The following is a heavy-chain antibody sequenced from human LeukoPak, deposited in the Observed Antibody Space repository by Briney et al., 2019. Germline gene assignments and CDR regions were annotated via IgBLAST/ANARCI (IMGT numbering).Heavy chain of an antibody. V-gene: IGHV1-24*01. D-gene: IGHD3-22*01. Sequence: ASVKVSCKVSGYTLTELSMHWVRQAPGEGLEWMGGFDPEDGETIYAQKFQGRVTMTEDTSTDTAYMELSSLRSEDTAVYYCATLRRVDYYDSSGIDYWGQGTLVTVSS. J-gene: IGHJ4*02. CDR1: GYTLTELS. CDR2: FDPEDGET. CDR3: ATLRRVDYYDSSGIDY.